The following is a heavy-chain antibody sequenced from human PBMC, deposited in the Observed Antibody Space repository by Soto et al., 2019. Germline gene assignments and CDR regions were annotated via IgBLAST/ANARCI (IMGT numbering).Heavy chain of an antibody. CDR3: TREDTMVRGVDFPSCFDY. CDR2: IRSKAYGGTT. V-gene: IGHV3-49*03. J-gene: IGHJ4*02. CDR1: GFTFGDYA. Sequence: GGSLRLSCTASGFTFGDYAMSWFRQAPGKGLEWVGFIRSKAYGGTTEYAASVKGRFTISRDDSKSIAYLQMNSLKTEDTAVYYCTREDTMVRGVDFPSCFDYWGQGTLVTVSS. D-gene: IGHD3-10*01.